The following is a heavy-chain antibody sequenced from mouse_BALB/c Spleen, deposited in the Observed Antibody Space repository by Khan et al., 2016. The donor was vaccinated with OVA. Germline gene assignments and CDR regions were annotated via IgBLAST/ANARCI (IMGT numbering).Heavy chain of an antibody. CDR1: GFSLSRYN. J-gene: IGHJ4*01. Sequence: VQLQESGPGLVAPSQSLSITCTVSGFSLSRYNIHWIRQAPGKGLEWLGMIWGGGGTDYNPNLKSRLNISKDHSKSQVFLKMNSLQTDDTAMYYWARAYYRYNGYYAMDYWGQGTSVTVSS. V-gene: IGHV2-6-4*01. CDR3: ARAYYRYNGYYAMDY. D-gene: IGHD2-14*01. CDR2: IWGGGGT.